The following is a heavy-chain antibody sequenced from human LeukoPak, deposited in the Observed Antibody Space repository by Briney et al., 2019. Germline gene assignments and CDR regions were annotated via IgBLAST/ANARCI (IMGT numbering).Heavy chain of an antibody. Sequence: PSETLSLTCAVYGGSFSGYYWSWIRQPPGKGLEWIGEINHSGSTNYNPSLKGRVTISVDTSKNQFSLKLSSVTAADTAVYYCARGGRWIQLWGSRYFDYWGQGTLVTVSS. CDR3: ARGGRWIQLWGSRYFDY. V-gene: IGHV4-34*01. D-gene: IGHD5-18*01. CDR1: GGSFSGYY. J-gene: IGHJ4*02. CDR2: INHSGST.